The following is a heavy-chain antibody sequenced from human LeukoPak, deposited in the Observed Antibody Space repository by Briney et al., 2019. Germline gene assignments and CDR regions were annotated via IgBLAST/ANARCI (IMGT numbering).Heavy chain of an antibody. V-gene: IGHV3-23*01. CDR2: ISGSGGST. D-gene: IGHD5-18*01. Sequence: GGSLRLSCAASGFTFDDYGMSWVRQAPGKGLEWVSAISGSGGSTYYADSVKGRFTISRDNSKNTLYLQMNSLRAEDTVVYYCAEKTWIQAPYDYWGQGTLVTVSS. CDR1: GFTFDDYG. J-gene: IGHJ4*02. CDR3: AEKTWIQAPYDY.